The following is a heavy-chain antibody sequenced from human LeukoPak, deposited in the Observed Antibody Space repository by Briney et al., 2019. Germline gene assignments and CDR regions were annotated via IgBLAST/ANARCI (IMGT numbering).Heavy chain of an antibody. CDR1: GFALSSHW. CDR3: ARNNGMDV. Sequence: GGSLRFSCAAFGFALSSHWMTWVRQVPGRGPEWVANVNRDGSETYYLDSVKGRFTISKDNAKNSLYLQMNSLRAEDTALYHCARNNGMDVWGQGTTVIVSS. CDR2: VNRDGSET. V-gene: IGHV3-7*03. J-gene: IGHJ6*02.